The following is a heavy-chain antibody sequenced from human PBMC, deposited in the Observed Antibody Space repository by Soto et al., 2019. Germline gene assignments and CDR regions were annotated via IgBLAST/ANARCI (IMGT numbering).Heavy chain of an antibody. CDR2: ISSSSSTI. D-gene: IGHD4-17*01. J-gene: IGHJ6*04. V-gene: IGHV3-48*01. Sequence: GGSLRLSCAASGFTFSSYSMNWVRQAPGKGLEWVSYISSSSSTIYYADSVKGRFTISRDNAKNSLYLQMNSLRAEDTAVYYCARDDYADGNDASGKGTALTVSS. CDR1: GFTFSSYS. CDR3: ARDDYADGNDA.